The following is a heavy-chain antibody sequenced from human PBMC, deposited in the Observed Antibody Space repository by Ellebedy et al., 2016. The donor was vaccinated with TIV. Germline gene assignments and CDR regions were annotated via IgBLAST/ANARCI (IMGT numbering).Heavy chain of an antibody. J-gene: IGHJ4*01. CDR2: INATGGST. Sequence: AASVKVSRKASRYAFTSYYMYWVRQAPGQGLEWMGRINATGGSTIYAQKFQGRVTVTRDTSTSTVYMELSSLRSEETSVYYCARPPDGGYRWRYFDYWGQGTLVTVSS. V-gene: IGHV1-46*01. D-gene: IGHD4-23*01. CDR3: ARPPDGGYRWRYFDY. CDR1: RYAFTSYY.